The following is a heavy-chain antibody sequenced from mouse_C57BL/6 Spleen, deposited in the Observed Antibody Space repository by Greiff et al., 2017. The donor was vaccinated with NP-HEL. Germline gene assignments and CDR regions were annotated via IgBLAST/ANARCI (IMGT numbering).Heavy chain of an antibody. CDR2: ISSGGDYI. V-gene: IGHV5-9-1*02. CDR3: TREIHYYGSSGAMDY. D-gene: IGHD1-1*01. J-gene: IGHJ4*01. Sequence: EVQVVESGEGLVKPGGSLKLSCAASGFTFSSYAMSWVRQTPEKRLEWVAYISSGGDYIYYADTVKGRFTISRDNARNTLYLQMSSLKSEDTAMYYCTREIHYYGSSGAMDYWGQGTSVTVSS. CDR1: GFTFSSYA.